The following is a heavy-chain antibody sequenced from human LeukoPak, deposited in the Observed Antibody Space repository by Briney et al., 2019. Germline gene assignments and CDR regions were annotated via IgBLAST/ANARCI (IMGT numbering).Heavy chain of an antibody. CDR3: ARSPYYYYDMDV. Sequence: GGSLRLSCAASGFTVSSNYMSWVRQAPGKGLEWVSVIYSGGSTYYADSVRGRFTISRDNSKNTVYLQMNSLRAEDTAVYYCARSPYYYYDMDVWGQGTTVTVS. CDR2: IYSGGST. V-gene: IGHV3-66*01. CDR1: GFTVSSNY. J-gene: IGHJ6*02.